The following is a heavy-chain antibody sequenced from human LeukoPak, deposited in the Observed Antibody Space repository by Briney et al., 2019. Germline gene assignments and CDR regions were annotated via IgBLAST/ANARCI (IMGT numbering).Heavy chain of an antibody. J-gene: IGHJ4*02. Sequence: PGGSLGLSCAASGFTFSSYAMSWVRQAPGKGLEWVSAISGSGGSTYYADSVKGRFTISRDNSKNTLYLQMNSLRAEDTAVYYCAKDLDDFWSGYHDYWGQGTLVTVSS. V-gene: IGHV3-23*01. CDR3: AKDLDDFWSGYHDY. CDR2: ISGSGGST. D-gene: IGHD3-3*01. CDR1: GFTFSSYA.